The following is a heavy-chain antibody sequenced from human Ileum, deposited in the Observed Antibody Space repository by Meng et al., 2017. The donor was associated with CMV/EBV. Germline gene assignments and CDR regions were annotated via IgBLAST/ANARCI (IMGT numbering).Heavy chain of an antibody. CDR3: ARMSY. Sequence: EVRLLLPRCGLIQPVWSLRLAWAASGFTVSSNYMRWVRQAPGRGLEGVSVIYSGGITYNADSVKGRFTISRDNFKNTLYLQMHSLRVEDTAVYYWARMSYWGQGTLVTVSS. V-gene: IGHV3-53*01. J-gene: IGHJ4*02. CDR2: IYSGGIT. CDR1: GFTVSSNY.